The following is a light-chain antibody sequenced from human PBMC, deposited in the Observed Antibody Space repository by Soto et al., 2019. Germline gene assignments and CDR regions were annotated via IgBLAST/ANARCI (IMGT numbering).Light chain of an antibody. CDR2: SAS. CDR3: QQYGTPRSVT. Sequence: EIVLTQSPGTLSLSPGERATLSCRASQSVSSNYLAWYQQKPGQAPRLLIYSASSRATGIPDRFSGSGSGTDFTLTISRLEPEDFAVYYCQQYGTPRSVTFGQGTRLEIK. J-gene: IGKJ5*01. V-gene: IGKV3-20*01. CDR1: QSVSSNY.